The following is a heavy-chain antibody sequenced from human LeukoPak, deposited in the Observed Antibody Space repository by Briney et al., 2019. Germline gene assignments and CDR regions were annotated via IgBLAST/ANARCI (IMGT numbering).Heavy chain of an antibody. V-gene: IGHV3-30*18. D-gene: IGHD3-10*01. J-gene: IGHJ4*02. Sequence: PGGSLRLSCAASGFTFSDYYMSWIRQAPGKGLEWVAVISYDGSNKYYADSVKGRLTISRDNSKNTLYLQMNSLRAEDTAVYYCAEDPGYYGSGSYFGNWGQGTLVTVSS. CDR2: ISYDGSNK. CDR1: GFTFSDYY. CDR3: AEDPGYYGSGSYFGN.